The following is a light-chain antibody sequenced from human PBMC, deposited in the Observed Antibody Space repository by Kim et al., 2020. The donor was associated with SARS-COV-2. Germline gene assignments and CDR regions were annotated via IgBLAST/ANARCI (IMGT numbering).Light chain of an antibody. CDR1: SSNIGNNY. CDR3: GTWDSSLSVWV. CDR2: DNN. V-gene: IGLV1-51*01. Sequence: GQKVTISCSGSSSNIGNNYVSWYQQLPGTAPKCLIYDNNKRPSGIPDRFSGSKSGTSATLGITGLQTGDEADYYCGTWDSSLSVWVFGGGTKVTVL. J-gene: IGLJ3*02.